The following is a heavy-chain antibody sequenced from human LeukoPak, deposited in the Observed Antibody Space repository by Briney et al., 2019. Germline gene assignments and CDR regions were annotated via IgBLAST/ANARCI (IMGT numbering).Heavy chain of an antibody. V-gene: IGHV3-15*01. J-gene: IGHJ4*02. CDR3: TTELIYGSGSYYKGDY. CDR2: SKSKTDGGTT. CDR1: GFTFSNAW. D-gene: IGHD3-10*01. Sequence: GGSLRLSCAASGFTFSNAWMSWVRQAPGKGLELVGRSKSKTDGGTTDYAAPVKGRFTISRDDSKNTLYLQMNSLKTEDTAVYYCTTELIYGSGSYYKGDYWGQGTLVTVSS.